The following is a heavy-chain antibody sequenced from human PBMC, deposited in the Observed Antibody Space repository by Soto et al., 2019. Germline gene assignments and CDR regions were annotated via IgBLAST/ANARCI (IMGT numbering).Heavy chain of an antibody. D-gene: IGHD3-22*01. V-gene: IGHV1-18*01. CDR3: ARGQATMIVVVGDY. J-gene: IGHJ4*02. CDR1: GYTFTSYG. Sequence: QVQLVQSGAEVKKPGASVKVSCKASGYTFTSYGISWVRQAPGRGLEWMGWISAYNGNTNYAQKRXGXVXXTTDTSTSTAYMELRSLRSDDTAVYYCARGQATMIVVVGDYWGQGTLVTVSS. CDR2: ISAYNGNT.